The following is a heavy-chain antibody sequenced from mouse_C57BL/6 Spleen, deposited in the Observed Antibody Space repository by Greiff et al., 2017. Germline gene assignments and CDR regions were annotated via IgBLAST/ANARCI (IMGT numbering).Heavy chain of an antibody. V-gene: IGHV1-72*01. J-gene: IGHJ3*01. CDR2: IDPDSGGT. Sequence: VQLQQPGAELVKPGASVKLSCKASGYTFTSYWMHWVKQRPGRGLEWIGRIDPDSGGTKYNEKFKSTVTLTVDKPASTGYLQLSSLTSEDSAVYYCAREEDYDYPWFAYWGQGTLVTVSA. CDR3: AREEDYDYPWFAY. CDR1: GYTFTSYW. D-gene: IGHD2-4*01.